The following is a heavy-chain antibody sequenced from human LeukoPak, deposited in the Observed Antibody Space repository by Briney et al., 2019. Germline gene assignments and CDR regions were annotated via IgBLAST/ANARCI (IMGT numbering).Heavy chain of an antibody. D-gene: IGHD3-9*01. Sequence: GGSLRLSCAASGFTFSSYAMSWVRQAPGKGLEWVSAISGSGGSTYYADSVKGRFTISRDNSRNTLYLQMNSLRAEDTALFYCAKGDNNILTGYYNSFDSWGQGTLVTVSS. J-gene: IGHJ4*02. CDR3: AKGDNNILTGYYNSFDS. V-gene: IGHV3-23*01. CDR2: ISGSGGST. CDR1: GFTFSSYA.